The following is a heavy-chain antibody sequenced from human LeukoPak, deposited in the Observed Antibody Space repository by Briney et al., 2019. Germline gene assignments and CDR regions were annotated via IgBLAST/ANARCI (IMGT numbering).Heavy chain of an antibody. CDR1: GGAISTYY. CDR3: ARGGVVIPASFDP. D-gene: IGHD2-2*01. J-gene: IGHJ5*02. CDR2: MYSSGST. V-gene: IGHV4-59*01. Sequence: SETLSLTCTVTGGAISTYYWSWIRQPPGKGLEWIGYMYSSGSTNYNPSLKSRVTISADTSKNQFSLRLSSVTAADTAVYYCARGGVVIPASFDPWGQGTLVTVSS.